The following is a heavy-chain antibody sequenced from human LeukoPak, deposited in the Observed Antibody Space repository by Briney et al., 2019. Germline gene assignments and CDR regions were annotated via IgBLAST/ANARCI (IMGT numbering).Heavy chain of an antibody. Sequence: GASVKVSCKASGGTFSSHAISWVRQAPGQGLEWMGGIIPIFGTANYAQKFQGRVTITADESTSTAYMELSSLRSEDTAVYYCARARSSGWYIPDYWGQGTLVTVSS. V-gene: IGHV1-69*13. CDR2: IIPIFGTA. J-gene: IGHJ4*02. CDR1: GGTFSSHA. CDR3: ARARSSGWYIPDY. D-gene: IGHD6-19*01.